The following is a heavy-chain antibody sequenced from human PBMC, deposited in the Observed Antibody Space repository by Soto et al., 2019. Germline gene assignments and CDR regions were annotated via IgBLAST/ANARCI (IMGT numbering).Heavy chain of an antibody. J-gene: IGHJ4*02. D-gene: IGHD1-26*01. CDR2: ISGSGDST. Sequence: GGSLRLSCTASGFTFRSYAMNWVRQAPGKGPEWVSGISGSGDSTFHANSVKGRFTISRDNSKNTLYLQLNSLRAEDTAVYYCAKGYGASHYPFDYWGQGPLVTVSS. CDR3: AKGYGASHYPFDY. CDR1: GFTFRSYA. V-gene: IGHV3-23*01.